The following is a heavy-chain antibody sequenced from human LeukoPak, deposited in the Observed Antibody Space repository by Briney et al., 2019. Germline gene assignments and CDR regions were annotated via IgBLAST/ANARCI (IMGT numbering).Heavy chain of an antibody. V-gene: IGHV4-34*01. J-gene: IGHJ6*03. Sequence: PSETLSLTCAVYGGSFSGYYWSWIRQPPGKGLEWIGEINHSGSTNYNPSLKSRVTISVDTSKNQFSLKLSSVTAADTAVYYCARLPYYYGSGSYYRGRHYYYMDVWGKGTTVTISS. CDR1: GGSFSGYY. CDR3: ARLPYYYGSGSYYRGRHYYYMDV. D-gene: IGHD3-10*01. CDR2: INHSGST.